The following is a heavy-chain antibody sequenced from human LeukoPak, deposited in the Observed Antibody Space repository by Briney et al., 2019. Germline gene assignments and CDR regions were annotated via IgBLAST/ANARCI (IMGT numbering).Heavy chain of an antibody. V-gene: IGHV4-59*01. CDR1: GGSISSYY. J-gene: IGHJ4*02. Sequence: HSETLSLTCTVSGGSISSYYWSWIRQPPGKGLEWIGYIYYSGSTNYNPSLKSRVTISVDTSKNQFSLKLSSVTAADTAVYYCARDPDYYDSSGYYYWGQGTLVTVSS. CDR3: ARDPDYYDSSGYYY. CDR2: IYYSGST. D-gene: IGHD3-22*01.